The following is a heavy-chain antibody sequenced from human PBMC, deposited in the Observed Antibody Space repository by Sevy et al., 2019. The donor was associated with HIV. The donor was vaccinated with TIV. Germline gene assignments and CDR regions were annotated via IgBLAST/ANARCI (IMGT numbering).Heavy chain of an antibody. Sequence: ASVKVSCMVSGYTLSKLSMHWVRQAPGKGPEWRGGFDPEDGETIYAQKFQGRVTMTEDTSTDTAYMELSSLRSEDTAVYYCATLDFWSDYPLYGMDVWGQGTTVTVSS. CDR2: FDPEDGET. CDR1: GYTLSKLS. CDR3: ATLDFWSDYPLYGMDV. V-gene: IGHV1-24*01. D-gene: IGHD3-3*01. J-gene: IGHJ6*02.